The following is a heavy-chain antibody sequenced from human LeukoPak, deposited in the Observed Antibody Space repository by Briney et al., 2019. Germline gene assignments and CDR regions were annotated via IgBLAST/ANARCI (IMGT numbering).Heavy chain of an antibody. CDR1: GFTFSSYS. D-gene: IGHD3-10*01. V-gene: IGHV3-7*01. CDR2: IKQDGSEK. Sequence: PGGSLRLSCAASGFTFSSYSMNWVRQAPGKGLEWVANIKQDGSEKYYVDSVKGRFTISRDNAKNSLYLQMNSLRAEDTAVYYCARDQLFGWFGELLTTDAFDIWGQGTMVTVSS. CDR3: ARDQLFGWFGELLTTDAFDI. J-gene: IGHJ3*02.